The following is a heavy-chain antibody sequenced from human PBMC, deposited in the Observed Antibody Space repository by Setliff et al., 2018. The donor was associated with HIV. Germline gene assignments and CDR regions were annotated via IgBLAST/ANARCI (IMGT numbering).Heavy chain of an antibody. D-gene: IGHD3-10*01. CDR2: IHYNGRT. Sequence: SETLSLTCTVSGDSITNDDYYWGWIRQPPGKGLEWIAIIHYNGRTYYDPSLKSRVTISVDTSKNQFSLKLKSVTAADTAVYYCATSAESGFGIHWGVFNIWGQGTRVTVSS. CDR1: GDSITNDDYY. CDR3: ATSAESGFGIHWGVFNI. J-gene: IGHJ3*02. V-gene: IGHV4-39*01.